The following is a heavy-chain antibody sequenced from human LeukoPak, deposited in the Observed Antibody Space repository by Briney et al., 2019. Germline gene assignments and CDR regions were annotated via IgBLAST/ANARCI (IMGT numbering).Heavy chain of an antibody. Sequence: PQTLSLTCTVAGGSISSGDYYWSWFRRPPGKDREWPGYIYYSGSTYYNPSLKSRVTRSVDTSKTQFSLKLSSVTAAHSAVNFCARGNYNDSSGWLYYYEDWDQGTLVTVSS. CDR1: GGSISSGDYY. J-gene: IGHJ4*02. V-gene: IGHV4-30-4*08. CDR3: ARGNYNDSSGWLYYYED. D-gene: IGHD3-22*01. CDR2: IYYSGST.